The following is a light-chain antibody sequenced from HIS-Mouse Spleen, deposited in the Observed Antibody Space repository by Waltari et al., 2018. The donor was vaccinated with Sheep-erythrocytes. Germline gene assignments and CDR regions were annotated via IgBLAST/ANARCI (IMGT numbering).Light chain of an antibody. V-gene: IGLV2-11*01. J-gene: IGLJ1*01. CDR3: CSYAGSYNHV. CDR1: RTEVGGYNY. CDR2: DVS. Sequence: QSALTQPRSVSGSPGQSVTIPCPGTRTEVGGYNYVSGYQQPPGKAPNLMIYDVSKRPSGVPDRFSGSKSGNTASLTISGLQAEDEADYYCCSYAGSYNHVFATGTKVTVL.